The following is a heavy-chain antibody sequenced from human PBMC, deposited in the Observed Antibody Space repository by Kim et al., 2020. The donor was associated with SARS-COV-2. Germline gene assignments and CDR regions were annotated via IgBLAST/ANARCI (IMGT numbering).Heavy chain of an antibody. CDR1: GFTFSSYW. CDR2: INSDGSST. D-gene: IGHD3-22*01. Sequence: GGSLRLSCAASGFTFSSYWMHWVRQAPGKGLVWVSRINSDGSSTSYADSVKGRFTISRDNAKNTLYLQMNSLRAEDTAVYYCARGLSSSGYYSDWYYYGMDVWGQGTTVTVSS. V-gene: IGHV3-74*01. CDR3: ARGLSSSGYYSDWYYYGMDV. J-gene: IGHJ6*02.